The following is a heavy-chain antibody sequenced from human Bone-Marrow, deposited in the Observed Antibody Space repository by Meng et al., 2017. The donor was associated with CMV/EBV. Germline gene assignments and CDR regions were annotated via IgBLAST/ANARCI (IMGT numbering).Heavy chain of an antibody. D-gene: IGHD6-19*01. CDR3: AKEVGRAVALI. Sequence: GGSLRLSCAASGFTFSSYSMNWVRQAPGKGLEWVSSISSSSSYIYYADSVKGRFTISRDNAKNSLYLQMNSLRAEDTAVYFCAKEVGRAVALIWGQGTLVTGSS. J-gene: IGHJ4*02. CDR1: GFTFSSYS. CDR2: ISSSSSYI. V-gene: IGHV3-21*04.